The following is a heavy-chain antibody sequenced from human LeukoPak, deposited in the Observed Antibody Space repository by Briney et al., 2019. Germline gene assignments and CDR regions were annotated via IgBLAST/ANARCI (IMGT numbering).Heavy chain of an antibody. Sequence: EPSETLSLTCTVSGYSISSGNYWDWIRQPPGKGLEWIGSIYHSGSTYYNPSLKSRVTISVDTSKNQFSLKLSSVTAADTAVYYCAKRYCSSTTCYDDRGAFDYWGQGTLVTVSS. CDR2: IYHSGST. J-gene: IGHJ4*02. CDR1: GYSISSGNY. D-gene: IGHD2-2*01. CDR3: AKRYCSSTTCYDDRGAFDY. V-gene: IGHV4-38-2*02.